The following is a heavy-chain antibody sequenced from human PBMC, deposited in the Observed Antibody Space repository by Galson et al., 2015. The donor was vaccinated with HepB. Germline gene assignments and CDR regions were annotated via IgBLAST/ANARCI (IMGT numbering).Heavy chain of an antibody. CDR1: AFTFSSYA. J-gene: IGHJ4*02. D-gene: IGHD4-11*01. CDR3: ASPPAVIPDY. Sequence: SLRLSCAASAFTFSSYAMSWVRQAPGKGLEWVSAIGASGDTTYYADSVKGRFTVSRDNSKNTLFLQMNSLRVEDTAVYYCASPPAVIPDYWGQGTLVTVSA. CDR2: IGASGDTT. V-gene: IGHV3-23*01.